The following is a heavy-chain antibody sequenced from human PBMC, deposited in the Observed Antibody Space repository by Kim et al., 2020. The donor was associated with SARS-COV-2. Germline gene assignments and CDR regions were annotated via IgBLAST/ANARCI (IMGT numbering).Heavy chain of an antibody. Sequence: KYSKNVQGRVTITRDTSATTAYMDLFSLRSEDTAVYYCARSVTTDYYFDNWGQGTLVTVSS. CDR3: ARSVTTDYYFDN. J-gene: IGHJ4*02. D-gene: IGHD4-17*01. V-gene: IGHV1-3*01.